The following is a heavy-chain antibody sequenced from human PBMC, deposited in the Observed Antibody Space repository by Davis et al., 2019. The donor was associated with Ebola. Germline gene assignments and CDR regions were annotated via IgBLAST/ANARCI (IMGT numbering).Heavy chain of an antibody. J-gene: IGHJ4*02. D-gene: IGHD1-26*01. Sequence: GESLIIPCAASGFTFSSYRMSWIRQAPGKGLEWVSYISRSGSTIYYADSVKGRFTISRDNAKNSLYLQMNSLRAEDTAVYYCAKSVKWGLLRIYFEYWGQGTLVTVSS. CDR1: GFTFSSYR. CDR3: AKSVKWGLLRIYFEY. V-gene: IGHV3-48*04. CDR2: ISRSGSTI.